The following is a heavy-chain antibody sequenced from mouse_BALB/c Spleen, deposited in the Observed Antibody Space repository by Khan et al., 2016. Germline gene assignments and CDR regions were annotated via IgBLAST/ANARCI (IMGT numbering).Heavy chain of an antibody. J-gene: IGHJ3*01. CDR3: AEDYYDINWFAY. D-gene: IGHD1-1*01. CDR1: GYTFTNYG. CDR2: INTNTGEP. Sequence: QIQLVQSGPELKKPGETVKISCKASGYTFTNYGMNWVKQAPGKGLKWMGWINTNTGEPTYAEEFKGRFAFSLETSASTAYLQINNLKNEDTATYFCAEDYYDINWFAYWGQGTLVTVSA. V-gene: IGHV9-3*02.